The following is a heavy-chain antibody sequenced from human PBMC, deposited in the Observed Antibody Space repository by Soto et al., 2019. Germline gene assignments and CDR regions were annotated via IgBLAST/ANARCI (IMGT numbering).Heavy chain of an antibody. CDR2: IYTSDSDT. CDR1: GYTFISYS. J-gene: IGHJ4*02. V-gene: IGHV5-51*01. CDR3: ARRLQWQLRPLDS. Sequence: GESLKICCKGSGYTFISYSIGWVRQMPGKGLEWMGIIYTSDSDTRYSPSFQGQVTISVDRSISTAYLQMNSLRAEDTAVYYCARRLQWQLRPLDSWGRGTLVTVSS. D-gene: IGHD6-19*01.